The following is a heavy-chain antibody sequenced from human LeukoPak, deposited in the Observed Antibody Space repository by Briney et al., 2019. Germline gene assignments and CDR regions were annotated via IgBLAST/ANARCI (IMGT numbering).Heavy chain of an antibody. CDR1: GYTFTSYY. D-gene: IGHD3-22*01. CDR3: ARSDVQWLHKSHIAEYFQH. V-gene: IGHV1-46*01. CDR2: INPSGGST. J-gene: IGHJ1*01. Sequence: GASVKVSCKASGYTFTSYYMHWVRQAPGQGLEWMGIINPSGGSTSYAQKFQGRVTMTRDTSTSTVYMELSSLRSEDTAVYYCARSDVQWLHKSHIAEYFQHWGQGTLVTVSS.